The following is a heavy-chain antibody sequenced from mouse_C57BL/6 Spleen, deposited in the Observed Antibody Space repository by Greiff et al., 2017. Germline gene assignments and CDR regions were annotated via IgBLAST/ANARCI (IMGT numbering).Heavy chain of an antibody. Sequence: QVQLQQSGAELVRPGTSVKVSCKASGYAFTNYLIEWVKQRPGQGLEWIGVINPGRGGTNYNEKFKGKATLTADKSSSTAYMQLSSLTSEDSAVYFCARWGAQAFAYWGQGTLVTVSA. CDR3: ARWGAQAFAY. V-gene: IGHV1-54*01. D-gene: IGHD3-2*02. J-gene: IGHJ3*01. CDR1: GYAFTNYL. CDR2: INPGRGGT.